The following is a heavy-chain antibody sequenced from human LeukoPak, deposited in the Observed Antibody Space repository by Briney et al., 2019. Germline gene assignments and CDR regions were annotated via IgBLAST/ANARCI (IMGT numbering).Heavy chain of an antibody. CDR2: IRDDGSST. J-gene: IGHJ4*02. V-gene: IGHV3-30*02. CDR3: ARIWPAECFDY. Sequence: GGSLRLSCAASGLIFRGYGMHWVRHAPGEGVEWVAFIRDDGSSTYYADSVKGRFTISRDISKNTLYLQMNRLRAEDTALYYCARIWPAECFDYWGQGTLVTVSS. D-gene: IGHD2/OR15-2a*01. CDR1: GLIFRGYG.